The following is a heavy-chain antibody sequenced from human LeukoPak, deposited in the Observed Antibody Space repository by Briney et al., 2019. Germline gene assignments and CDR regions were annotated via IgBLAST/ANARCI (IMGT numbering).Heavy chain of an antibody. V-gene: IGHV1-46*01. Sequence: ASVKVSCKASGYTFTAYYMHWVRQAPGQGLEWMGIINPSGGSTSYAQKFQGRVTMTRDTSTSTVYMELSSPRSEDTAVYYCARVLIAAAADYWGQGTLVTVSS. J-gene: IGHJ4*02. CDR3: ARVLIAAAADY. CDR2: INPSGGST. D-gene: IGHD6-13*01. CDR1: GYTFTAYY.